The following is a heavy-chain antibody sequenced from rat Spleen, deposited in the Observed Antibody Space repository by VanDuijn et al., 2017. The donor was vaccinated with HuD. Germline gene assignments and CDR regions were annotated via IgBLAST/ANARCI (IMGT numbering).Heavy chain of an antibody. V-gene: IGHV5-22*01. CDR2: IRYESSST. CDR3: ARHEGSPLLLFAY. Sequence: EVQLVESGGGLVQPGRSLKLSCAASGFTFSDYYMAWVRQDPKKGLEWVASIRYESSSTYYGDSVKGRFTISRDNAKNTQYLQMDSLRSEDTATYYCARHEGSPLLLFAYWGQGTLVTVSS. J-gene: IGHJ3*01. D-gene: IGHD1-1*01. CDR1: GFTFSDYY.